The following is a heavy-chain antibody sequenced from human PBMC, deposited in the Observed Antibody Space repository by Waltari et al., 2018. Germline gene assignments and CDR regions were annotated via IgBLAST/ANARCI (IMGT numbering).Heavy chain of an antibody. CDR1: GGTFSSYA. V-gene: IGHV1-69*10. CDR2: IIPILGIA. CDR3: ARHSLGTKQRLVVVAATPYYYYYMDV. Sequence: QVQLVQSGAEVKKPGSSVKVSCKASGGTFSSYAISWVRQAPGQGLEWMGGIIPILGIANYAQKFQGRVTITADKSTSTAYMELSSLRSEDTAVYYCARHSLGTKQRLVVVAATPYYYYYMDVWGKGTTVTVSS. J-gene: IGHJ6*03. D-gene: IGHD2-15*01.